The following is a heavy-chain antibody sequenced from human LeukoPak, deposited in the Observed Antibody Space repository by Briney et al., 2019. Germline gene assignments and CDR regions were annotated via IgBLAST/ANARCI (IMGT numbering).Heavy chain of an antibody. CDR3: ARHLVVLPSIAFDI. CDR1: GATLSSHG. V-gene: IGHV1-69*05. CDR2: IIPNFDTT. J-gene: IGHJ3*02. Sequence: VKVSCKASGATLSSHGITWVRQAPGRGPEWMGGIIPNFDTTNFAQKFQGRVTIATDESTNTAYMELISLRSEDTTMYYCARHLVVLPSIAFDIWGQGTMVTVSP. D-gene: IGHD2-21*01.